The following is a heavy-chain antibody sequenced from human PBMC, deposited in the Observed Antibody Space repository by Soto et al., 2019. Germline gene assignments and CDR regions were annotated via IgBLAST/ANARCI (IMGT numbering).Heavy chain of an antibody. CDR3: ARDSQLALDY. Sequence: PAETLSLTCAVSGGAISSYYLTWIWQPPGKGMERVGHIYYSGSTNYNPPLNSRVTISVDTSKNQFSLKLSSVTAADTAVYYCARDSQLALDYWGQGTLVTVS. CDR2: IYYSGST. D-gene: IGHD6-6*01. V-gene: IGHV4-59*01. CDR1: GGAISSYY. J-gene: IGHJ4*02.